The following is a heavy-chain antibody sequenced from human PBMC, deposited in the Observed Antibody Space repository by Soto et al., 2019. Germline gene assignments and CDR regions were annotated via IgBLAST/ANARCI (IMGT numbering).Heavy chain of an antibody. D-gene: IGHD2-2*01. V-gene: IGHV4-39*01. Sequence: SETLSLTCTVSGGSISSSSYYGCWIRQPPGKGLEWIGSIYYSGSTYYNPSLKSRVTISVDTSKNQFSLKLSSVTAADTAVYYCARHPPLLSSASGWFDPWGQGTLVTVSS. CDR3: ARHPPLLSSASGWFDP. CDR2: IYYSGST. CDR1: GGSISSSSYY. J-gene: IGHJ5*02.